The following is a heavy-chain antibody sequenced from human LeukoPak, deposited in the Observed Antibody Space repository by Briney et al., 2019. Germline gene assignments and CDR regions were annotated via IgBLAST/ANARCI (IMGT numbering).Heavy chain of an antibody. CDR2: IKSKAGGETT. V-gene: IGHV3-15*01. CDR1: GFPFSGAY. CDR3: TTDPDNSGGDGDFDY. J-gene: IGHJ4*02. D-gene: IGHD2-21*01. Sequence: PGGSLRLSCTASGFPFSGAYMSWVRQAPGKGLEWVGLIKSKAGGETTDFAAPVKGRFAISRDDSRNTVYLQMNSLATEDTAVYYCTTDPDNSGGDGDFDYWGQGTLVTVSS.